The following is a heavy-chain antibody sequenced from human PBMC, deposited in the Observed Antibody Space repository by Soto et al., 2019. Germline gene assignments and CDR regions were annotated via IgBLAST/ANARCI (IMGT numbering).Heavy chain of an antibody. V-gene: IGHV2-5*02. D-gene: IGHD6-6*01. CDR3: AHTPSIAIHFS. CDR1: GFSLSTSGVG. CDR2: IYWDDDK. Sequence: QITLKESGPTLVKPTQTLTLTCTFSGFSLSTSGVGLGWIRQPPGKALEWLALIYWDDDKRNSPTLKSRLTITKDTSKNPVVLKMTNMDPVDTATYYCAHTPSIAIHFSWGQGTLVTVSS. J-gene: IGHJ4*02.